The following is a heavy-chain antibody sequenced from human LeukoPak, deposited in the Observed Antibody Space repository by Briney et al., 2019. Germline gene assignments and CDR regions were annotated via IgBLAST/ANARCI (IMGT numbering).Heavy chain of an antibody. J-gene: IGHJ5*02. D-gene: IGHD4-17*01. V-gene: IGHV4-61*08. CDR1: GGSISSGDYY. Sequence: PSQTLSLTCTVSGGSISSGDYYWSWIRQPPGKGLEWIGYIYYSGSTNYNPSLKSRVTISVDTSKNQFSLKLSSVTAADTAVYYCARASVDGDGGNWFDPWGQGTLVTVSS. CDR3: ARASVDGDGGNWFDP. CDR2: IYYSGST.